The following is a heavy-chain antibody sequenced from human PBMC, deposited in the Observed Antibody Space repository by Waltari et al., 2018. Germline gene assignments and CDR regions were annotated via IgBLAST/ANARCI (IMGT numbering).Heavy chain of an antibody. CDR1: GYSFTRYW. CDR3: ARPTMYYYDSSGLHGMDV. J-gene: IGHJ6*02. V-gene: IGHV5-51*01. CDR2: IYPGDSDT. D-gene: IGHD3-22*01. Sequence: EVQPVQSGAEVKKPGESLQISCKGSGYSFTRYWTGRVAQYPGKGLEWMGIIYPGDSDTRYSPSFQGQVTISADKSISTAYLQWSSLKASDTAMYYCARPTMYYYDSSGLHGMDVWGQGTTVTVSS.